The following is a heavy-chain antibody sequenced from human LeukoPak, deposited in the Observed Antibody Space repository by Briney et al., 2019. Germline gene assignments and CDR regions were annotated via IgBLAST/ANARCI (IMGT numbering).Heavy chain of an antibody. Sequence: SVKVSCKASGGTFSSYAISWVRQAPGQGLEWMGGIIPIFGTANYAQKFQGRVTITADKSTSTAYMELSSLRSEDTAVYYCARDRVCSSTSCYSTPFDYWGQGTLVTISS. CDR1: GGTFSSYA. CDR3: ARDRVCSSTSCYSTPFDY. CDR2: IIPIFGTA. V-gene: IGHV1-69*06. J-gene: IGHJ4*02. D-gene: IGHD2-2*01.